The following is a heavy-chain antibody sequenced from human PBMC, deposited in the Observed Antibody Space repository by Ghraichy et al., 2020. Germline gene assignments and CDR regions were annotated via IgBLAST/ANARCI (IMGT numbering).Heavy chain of an antibody. V-gene: IGHV1-2*02. CDR1: GYTFTGYY. J-gene: IGHJ4*02. CDR2: NNPNSGGT. CDR3: ARGRSGWGGPDY. D-gene: IGHD6-19*01. Sequence: ASVKLSCKASGYTFTGYYVHWVRLAPGQGLEWMGWNNPNSGGTNYAQKFQGRVTMTRDTSISTVYMELSRLRADDTAVYYCARGRSGWGGPDYWGQGTLVTVSS.